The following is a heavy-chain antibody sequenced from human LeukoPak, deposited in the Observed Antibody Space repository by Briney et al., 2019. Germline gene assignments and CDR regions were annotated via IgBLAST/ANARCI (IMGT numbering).Heavy chain of an antibody. Sequence: KPSETLSLTRTVSGGSISSSSYYWGWIRQPPGKGLEWIGSIYYSGSTYYNPSLKSRVTISVDTSKNQFSLKLSSVTAADTAVYYCARLTMIVVGRLDYWGQGTLVTVSS. CDR3: ARLTMIVVGRLDY. J-gene: IGHJ4*02. CDR2: IYYSGST. CDR1: GGSISSSSYY. D-gene: IGHD3-22*01. V-gene: IGHV4-39*01.